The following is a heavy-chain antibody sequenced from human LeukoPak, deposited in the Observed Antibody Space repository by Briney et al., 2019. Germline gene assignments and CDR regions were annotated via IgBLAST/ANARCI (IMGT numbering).Heavy chain of an antibody. J-gene: IGHJ5*02. CDR3: ARDSVPYSIPAGRWFDP. V-gene: IGHV1-8*01. D-gene: IGHD6-13*01. CDR2: MNPNSGNT. Sequence: ASVTVSCTASGYTFTSYDINWVRQATGQGLEWMGWMNPNSGNTGYAQKFQGRVTMTRNTSISTAYMELSSLRSEDTAVYYCARDSVPYSIPAGRWFDPWGQGTLVTVSS. CDR1: GYTFTSYD.